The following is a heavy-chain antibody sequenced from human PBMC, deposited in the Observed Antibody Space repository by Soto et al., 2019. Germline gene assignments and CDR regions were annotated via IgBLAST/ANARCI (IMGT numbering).Heavy chain of an antibody. V-gene: IGHV3-48*01. CDR3: ARAASRYYDILTGYYPSMDV. Sequence: GGSLRLSCAASGFTFSSYSMNWVRQAPGKGLEWVSYISSSSSTIYYADSVKGRFTISRDNAKNSLYLQMNSLRAEDTAVYYCARAASRYYDILTGYYPSMDVWGKGTTVTVSS. D-gene: IGHD3-9*01. J-gene: IGHJ6*03. CDR2: ISSSSSTI. CDR1: GFTFSSYS.